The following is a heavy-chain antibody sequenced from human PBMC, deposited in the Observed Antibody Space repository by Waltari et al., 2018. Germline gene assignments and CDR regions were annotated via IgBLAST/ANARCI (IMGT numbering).Heavy chain of an antibody. CDR2: IWHDGSNE. D-gene: IGHD2-15*01. Sequence: VQLVESGGGGVQPGRSLSTSCAASGFTFSRFGMHWVRQAPGKGLEWVAVIWHDGSNEYYVDSVKGRFTISRDNSKNTLYLQMNSLRAEDSAVYYCASQSTTLFDYWGQGTLVTVSS. CDR1: GFTFSRFG. V-gene: IGHV3-33*01. J-gene: IGHJ4*02. CDR3: ASQSTTLFDY.